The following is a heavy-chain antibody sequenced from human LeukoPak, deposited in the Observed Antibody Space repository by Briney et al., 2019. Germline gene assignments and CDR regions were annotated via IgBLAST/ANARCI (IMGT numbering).Heavy chain of an antibody. CDR2: ISGSGGST. Sequence: TGGSLRLSCAASGFTLSSYAMSWVRQAPGKGLEWVSAISGSGGSTYYADSVKGRFTISRDNSKNTLYLQMNSLRAEDTAVYYCAKDTKGVGATPSIDYWGQGTLVTVSS. CDR1: GFTLSSYA. CDR3: AKDTKGVGATPSIDY. D-gene: IGHD1-26*01. J-gene: IGHJ4*02. V-gene: IGHV3-23*01.